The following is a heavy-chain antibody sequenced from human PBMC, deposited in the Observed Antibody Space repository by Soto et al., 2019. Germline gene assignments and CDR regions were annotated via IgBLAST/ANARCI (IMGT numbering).Heavy chain of an antibody. V-gene: IGHV4-39*01. CDR1: GGSITSSSYY. J-gene: IGHJ4*02. D-gene: IGHD5-18*01. Sequence: SETLSLTCSLSGGSITSSSYYWGWIRQPPGKGLEWIGTIYYTGLTYYNPSLNSRVTMSVDTSKNQFSLKLSSVTAAHTAVYYCARHLLLWSGGGFWGRRGLVTV. CDR3: ARHLLLWSGGGF. CDR2: IYYTGLT.